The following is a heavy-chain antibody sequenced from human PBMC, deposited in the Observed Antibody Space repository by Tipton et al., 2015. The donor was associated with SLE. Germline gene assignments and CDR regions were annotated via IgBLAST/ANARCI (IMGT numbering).Heavy chain of an antibody. CDR2: IYYSGRN. CDR1: GVSINSFY. D-gene: IGHD1-1*01. Sequence: TLSLTCTVSGVSINSFYWSWIRQPPGKGLEWIGYIYYSGRNNYNPSLKIRVTMSVDTSKSQFSLKLTSVTAADTAVYYCARTTEYFDPWGLGTLVTVSS. V-gene: IGHV4-59*08. J-gene: IGHJ5*02. CDR3: ARTTEYFDP.